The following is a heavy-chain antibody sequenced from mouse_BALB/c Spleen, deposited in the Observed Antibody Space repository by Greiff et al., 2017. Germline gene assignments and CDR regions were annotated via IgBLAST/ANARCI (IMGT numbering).Heavy chain of an antibody. CDR2: IWTGGGT. V-gene: IGHV2-9-2*01. CDR1: GFSLTSYD. CDR3: VREGWYFDV. J-gene: IGHJ1*01. Sequence: QVHVKQSGPGLVAPSQSLSITCTVSGFSLTSYDISWIRQPPGKGLEWLGVIWTGGGTNYNSAFMSRLSISKDNSKSQVFLKMNSLQTDDTAIYYCVREGWYFDVWGAGTTVTVSS.